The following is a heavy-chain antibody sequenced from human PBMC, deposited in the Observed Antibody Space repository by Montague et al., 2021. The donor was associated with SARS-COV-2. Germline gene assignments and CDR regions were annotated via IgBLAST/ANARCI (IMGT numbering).Heavy chain of an antibody. CDR1: GGSISSGSYY. CDR2: IHTSGST. V-gene: IGHV4-61*02. CDR3: AREVYQLPNTYYYYYGMDV. Sequence: TLSLTCTVSGGSISSGSYYWSWIRQPAGKGLEWIGRIHTSGSTNYNPSLKSRVTISVDTSKNQFSLKLSSVTAADTAVYYCAREVYQLPNTYYYYYGMDVWGQGTTVTASS. D-gene: IGHD2-2*01. J-gene: IGHJ6*02.